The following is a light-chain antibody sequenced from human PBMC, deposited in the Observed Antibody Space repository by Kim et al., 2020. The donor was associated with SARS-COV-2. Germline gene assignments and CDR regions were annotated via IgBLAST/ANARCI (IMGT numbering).Light chain of an antibody. J-gene: IGLJ2*01. Sequence: QSVLTQPPSVSGAPGQRVAISCTGNSSNIGAGFDVHWYQQLPGTAPKLVVYGNRFRPSGVPDRFSGSKSGTSASLAITGLRAEDEADYYCQSYDSGLTETVFGGGTQLTVL. CDR2: GNR. CDR1: SSNIGAGFD. V-gene: IGLV1-40*01. CDR3: QSYDSGLTETV.